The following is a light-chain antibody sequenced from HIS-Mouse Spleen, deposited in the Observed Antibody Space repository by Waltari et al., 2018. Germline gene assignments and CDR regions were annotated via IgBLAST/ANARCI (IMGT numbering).Light chain of an antibody. CDR3: CSYAGSYPVV. CDR2: EVS. J-gene: IGLJ2*01. V-gene: IGLV2-11*01. Sequence: QSALTQPRSVSGSPGQSVTISCTGTSSDVGGYNYVFWYQQHPGKAPKLMIYEVSKRPPGVPDRFSGSKSGNTASLTISGLQAEDEADYYCCSYAGSYPVVFGGGTKLTVL. CDR1: SSDVGGYNY.